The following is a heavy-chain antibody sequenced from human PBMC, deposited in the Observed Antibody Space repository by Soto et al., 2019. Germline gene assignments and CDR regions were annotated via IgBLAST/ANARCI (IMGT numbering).Heavy chain of an antibody. J-gene: IGHJ4*02. CDR1: GFTFTSSA. Sequence: SVKVSCKASGFTFTSSAVQWVRQARGQRLEWIGWIVVGSGNTNYAQKFQERVTITRDMSTSTAYMELSSLRSEDTAVYYCAAVNTSYYDFWSGYYSMWGQGTLVTVSS. CDR3: AAVNTSYYDFWSGYYSM. D-gene: IGHD3-3*01. CDR2: IVVGSGNT. V-gene: IGHV1-58*01.